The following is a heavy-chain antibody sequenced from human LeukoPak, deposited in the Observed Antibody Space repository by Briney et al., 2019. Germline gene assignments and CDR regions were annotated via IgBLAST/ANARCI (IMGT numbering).Heavy chain of an antibody. Sequence: KPSETLSLTCTVSGGSISSYCWSWIRQPPGKGLEWIGYIYYSGSTNYNPSLKSRVTISVDTSKNQFSLKLSSVTAADTAVYYCARRLGSSTQAWFDPWGQGTLVTVSS. CDR2: IYYSGST. CDR1: GGSISSYC. J-gene: IGHJ5*02. CDR3: ARRLGSSTQAWFDP. D-gene: IGHD6-13*01. V-gene: IGHV4-59*08.